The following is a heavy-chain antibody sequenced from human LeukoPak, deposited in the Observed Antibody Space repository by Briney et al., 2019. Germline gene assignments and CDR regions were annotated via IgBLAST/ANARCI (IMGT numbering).Heavy chain of an antibody. V-gene: IGHV4-4*02. D-gene: IGHD1-26*01. J-gene: IGHJ4*02. CDR1: GGSISSSNW. CDR2: IYHSGST. Sequence: PSETLSLTCAVSGGSISSSNWWSWIRQPPGKGLEWIGEIYHSGSTNYNSSLKSRVTISVDKSKNQFSLKLSSVTAADTAVYYCARVGVGTTIWLLDYWGQGTLVTVSS. CDR3: ARVGVGTTIWLLDY.